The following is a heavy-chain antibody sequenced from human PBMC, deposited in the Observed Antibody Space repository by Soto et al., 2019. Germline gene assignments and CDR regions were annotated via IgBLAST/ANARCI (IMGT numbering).Heavy chain of an antibody. V-gene: IGHV1-46*01. CDR3: ARGGYCSGGSCQGYGIWFQH. D-gene: IGHD2-15*01. CDR1: GYTFTSYY. J-gene: IGHJ1*01. CDR2: INPSGGST. Sequence: ASVKVSCKASGYTFTSYYMHWVRQAPGQGLEWMGIINPSGGSTSYAQKFQGRVTMTRDTSTSTVYMELSSLRSEDTAVYYCARGGYCSGGSCQGYGIWFQHWGQGTLVTVSS.